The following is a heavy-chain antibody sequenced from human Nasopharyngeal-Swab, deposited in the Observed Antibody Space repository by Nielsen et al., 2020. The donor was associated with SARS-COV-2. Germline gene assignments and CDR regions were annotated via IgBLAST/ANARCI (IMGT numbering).Heavy chain of an antibody. V-gene: IGHV4-59*13. CDR1: GGSISSYY. D-gene: IGHD5-18*01. CDR2: IYYSGST. CDR3: ARSEWIQLWSTGGRGMDV. J-gene: IGHJ6*02. Sequence: GSLRLSCTVSGGSISSYYWSWIRQPPGKGLEWIGYIYYSGSTNYNPSLKSRVTISVDTSKNQFSLKLSSVTAADTAVYYCARSEWIQLWSTGGRGMDVWGQGTTVTVSS.